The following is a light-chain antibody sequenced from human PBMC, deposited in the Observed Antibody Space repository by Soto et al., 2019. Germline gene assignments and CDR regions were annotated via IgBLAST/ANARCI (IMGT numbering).Light chain of an antibody. CDR3: SSYISTSTLNV. CDR1: SSDVGGYNY. J-gene: IGLJ1*01. Sequence: QSALTQPASVSGSPGHSITISCSGTSSDVGGYNYVSWYQQHPGKAPKLMIYDVSNRPSGVSNRFSGSKSGNTASLTISGRQAEDEAAYYCSSYISTSTLNVFGTGTKVTVL. V-gene: IGLV2-14*01. CDR2: DVS.